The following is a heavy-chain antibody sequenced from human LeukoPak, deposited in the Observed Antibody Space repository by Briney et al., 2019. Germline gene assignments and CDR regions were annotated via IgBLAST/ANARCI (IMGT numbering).Heavy chain of an antibody. V-gene: IGHV4-34*01. CDR2: INHSGST. D-gene: IGHD2-2*02. CDR3: ARCLGYCSSTSCDRGYYYYMDV. Sequence: SETLSLTSAVYGGSFRAYYWSWIRQPPGKGLEWIGEINHSGSTNYNPSLKSRVTISVDTSKNQFSLTLRSVPATDTAVYYCARCLGYCSSTSCDRGYYYYMDVWGKGTTVTVSS. J-gene: IGHJ6*03. CDR1: GGSFRAYY.